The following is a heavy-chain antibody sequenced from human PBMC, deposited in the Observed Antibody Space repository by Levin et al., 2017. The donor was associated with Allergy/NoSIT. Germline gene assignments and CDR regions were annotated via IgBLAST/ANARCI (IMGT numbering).Heavy chain of an antibody. Sequence: ETLSLTCAASGVTVSSNYMNWVRQAPGGGLGWVSVIYPSGATYYADSVKGRFTISRDNSKNTLYLQMNSLRAEDTAVYFCARCDSSTWYGMDVWGQGTTVTVSS. CDR2: IYPSGAT. D-gene: IGHD6-13*01. J-gene: IGHJ6*02. CDR1: GVTVSSNY. CDR3: ARCDSSTWYGMDV. V-gene: IGHV3-53*01.